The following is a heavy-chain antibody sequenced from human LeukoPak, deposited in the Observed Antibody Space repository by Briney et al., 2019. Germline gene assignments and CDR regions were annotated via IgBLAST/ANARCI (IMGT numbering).Heavy chain of an antibody. CDR3: AKDRNYYDSSIDSDY. CDR1: GFTFSSYA. Sequence: GGSLRLSCAASGFTFSSYAMSWVRQAPGKGLEWVSVITGSGGSTYYADSVKGRFTISRDNSKNTLYLQTNSLRAGDTAVYYCAKDRNYYDSSIDSDYWGQGTLVTVSS. CDR2: ITGSGGST. J-gene: IGHJ4*02. D-gene: IGHD3-22*01. V-gene: IGHV3-23*01.